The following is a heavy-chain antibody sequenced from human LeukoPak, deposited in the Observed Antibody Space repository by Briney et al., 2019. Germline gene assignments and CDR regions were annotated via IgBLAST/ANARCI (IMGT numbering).Heavy chain of an antibody. CDR3: ARERIAVAGTLSLFYYYYYLDV. Sequence: PSETLSLTCTVSGGSISSYYWSWIRQPAGKGLEWIGRIYTSRGSNYNPSLKSRVTMSEDTSKNPFSLKLSSVTAADTAVYYCARERIAVAGTLSLFYYYYYLDVWGKGTTVTVSS. CDR2: IYTSRGS. CDR1: GGSISSYY. D-gene: IGHD6-19*01. V-gene: IGHV4-4*07. J-gene: IGHJ6*03.